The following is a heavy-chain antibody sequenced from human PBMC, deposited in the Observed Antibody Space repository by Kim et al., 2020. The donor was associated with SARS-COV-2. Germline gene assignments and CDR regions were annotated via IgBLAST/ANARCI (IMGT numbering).Heavy chain of an antibody. D-gene: IGHD2-2*01. Sequence: SETLSLTCTVSGGSISSYYWSWIRQPPGKGLEWIGYIYYSGSTNYNPSLKSRVTISVDTSKNQFSLKLSSVTAADTAVYYCARGVRYCSSTSCHNWFDP. J-gene: IGHJ5*02. CDR3: ARGVRYCSSTSCHNWFDP. V-gene: IGHV4-59*08. CDR1: GGSISSYY. CDR2: IYYSGST.